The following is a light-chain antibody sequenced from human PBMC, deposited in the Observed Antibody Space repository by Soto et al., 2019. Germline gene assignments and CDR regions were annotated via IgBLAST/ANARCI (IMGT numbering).Light chain of an antibody. CDR2: EGA. CDR1: SSDVGGYNY. Sequence: QSVLTQPPSASGSPGQSVTISCTGTSSDVGGYNYVSWFQQHAGKAPKLMIYEGARRPSGVPDRFSGPKSANTASLTVSGLQAEDEAEYYCGSYAGSNIVFGVGTKVTVL. CDR3: GSYAGSNIV. J-gene: IGLJ2*01. V-gene: IGLV2-8*01.